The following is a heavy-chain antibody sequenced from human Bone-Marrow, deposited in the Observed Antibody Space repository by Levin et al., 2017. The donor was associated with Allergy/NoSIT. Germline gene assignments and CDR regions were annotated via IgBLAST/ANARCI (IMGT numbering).Heavy chain of an antibody. Sequence: PVASVKVSCKASGYSFSNFGISWVRQAPGQGLEWMGWISPYNGDTKYAQNLQGRVTMTADTSTSTAYMELRSLRSDDTAVYYCAREMAETAADTFDIWGQGTKVTVSS. V-gene: IGHV1-18*01. CDR2: ISPYNGDT. J-gene: IGHJ3*02. CDR3: AREMAETAADTFDI. CDR1: GYSFSNFG. D-gene: IGHD2-8*01.